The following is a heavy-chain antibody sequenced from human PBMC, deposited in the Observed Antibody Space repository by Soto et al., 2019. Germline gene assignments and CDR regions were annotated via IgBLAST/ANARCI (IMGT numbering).Heavy chain of an antibody. CDR1: GGSISSGDYY. V-gene: IGHV4-30-4*01. CDR3: ARLQLPLYXFDF. J-gene: IGHJ4*01. Sequence: SETLSLTCTVSGGSISSGDYYWSWIRQPPGKGLEWIGYIYYSGNTYYNPSLKSRVTISVDTSKNQFSLKLSSVTAADTAVYYCARLQLPLYXFDFWGQGTLVTVSS. D-gene: IGHD5-12*01. CDR2: IYYSGNT.